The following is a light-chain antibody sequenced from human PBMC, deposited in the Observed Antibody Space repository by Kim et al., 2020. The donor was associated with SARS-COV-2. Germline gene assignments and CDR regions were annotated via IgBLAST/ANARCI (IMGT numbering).Light chain of an antibody. Sequence: GQRITISCSGSNSNIGSNTVNWYQQLPGAAPQLLIYSNNQRPSGVPDRFSGSKSGTSASLVITGLHSDDEADYYCAAWDDSLSGLVFGGGTDLTVL. CDR3: AAWDDSLSGLV. J-gene: IGLJ3*02. CDR2: SNN. CDR1: NSNIGSNT. V-gene: IGLV1-44*01.